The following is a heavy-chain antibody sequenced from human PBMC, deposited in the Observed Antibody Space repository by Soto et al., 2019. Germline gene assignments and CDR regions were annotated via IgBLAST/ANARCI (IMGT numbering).Heavy chain of an antibody. D-gene: IGHD2-15*01. V-gene: IGHV1-69*02. CDR3: ARVGCSGGSCYSSWFEP. J-gene: IGHJ5*02. CDR1: GGTFSCYT. Sequence: SVKVSCKASGGTFSCYTISWVRQAPGQGLERMGRIIPILGIANYAQKFQGRVTITADKSTSTAYMELSSLRSEDTAVYYCARVGCSGGSCYSSWFEPWGQGTLVTVSS. CDR2: IIPILGIA.